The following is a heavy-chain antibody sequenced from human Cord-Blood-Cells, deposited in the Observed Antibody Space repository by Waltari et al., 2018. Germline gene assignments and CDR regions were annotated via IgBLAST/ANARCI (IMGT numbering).Heavy chain of an antibody. V-gene: IGHV3-48*03. CDR3: ARMPPTADAFDI. CDR1: GFTFSSYE. Sequence: EVQLVESGGGLVQPGGSRRLSCAASGFTFSSYEMNWVRQAPGKGLEWVSYISSSGSTIYYADSVKGRCTISRDNAKNSLYLQMNSLRAEDTAVYYCARMPPTADAFDIWGQGTMVTVSS. D-gene: IGHD2-2*01. J-gene: IGHJ3*02. CDR2: ISSSGSTI.